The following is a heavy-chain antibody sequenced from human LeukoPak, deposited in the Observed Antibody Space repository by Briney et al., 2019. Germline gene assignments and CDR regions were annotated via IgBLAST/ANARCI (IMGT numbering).Heavy chain of an antibody. D-gene: IGHD6-6*01. CDR1: GYTFTSYY. CDR3: AREGTGSGAPRRFDY. Sequence: ASVKVSCKASGYTFTSYYMHWVRQAPGQGLEWMGIINPSGGSTSYAQKFRGRVTMTRDMSTSTVYMELSSLRSEDTAVYYCAREGTGSGAPRRFDYWGQGTLVTVSS. CDR2: INPSGGST. V-gene: IGHV1-46*01. J-gene: IGHJ4*02.